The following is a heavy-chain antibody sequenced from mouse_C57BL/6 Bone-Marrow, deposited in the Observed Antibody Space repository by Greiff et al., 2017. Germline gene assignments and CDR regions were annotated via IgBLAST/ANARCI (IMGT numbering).Heavy chain of an antibody. D-gene: IGHD1-1*01. CDR2: IDPSDSET. V-gene: IGHV1-52*01. J-gene: IGHJ4*01. Sequence: QVQLQQSGAELVRPGSSVKLSCKASGYTFTSYWMHWVKQRPIQGLEWIGNIDPSDSETHYNQKFKDKATLTVDKSSSTAYMQLSSLTSEDSAVYFFAKTHYYGSSYGGYAMDYWGQGTSVTVSS. CDR3: AKTHYYGSSYGGYAMDY. CDR1: GYTFTSYW.